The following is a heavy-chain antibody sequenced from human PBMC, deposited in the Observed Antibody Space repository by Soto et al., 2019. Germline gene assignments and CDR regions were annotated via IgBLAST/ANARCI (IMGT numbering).Heavy chain of an antibody. V-gene: IGHV3-33*01. J-gene: IGHJ4*02. CDR1: GVTFSSYG. CDR3: ARADYGDYYFDY. D-gene: IGHD4-17*01. Sequence: GGSLRLSCAASGVTFSSYGMHWVRQAPGKGLEWVAVIWYDGSNKYYADSVKGRFTISRDNSKNTLYLQMNSLRAEDTAVYYCARADYGDYYFDYWGQGTLVTVSS. CDR2: IWYDGSNK.